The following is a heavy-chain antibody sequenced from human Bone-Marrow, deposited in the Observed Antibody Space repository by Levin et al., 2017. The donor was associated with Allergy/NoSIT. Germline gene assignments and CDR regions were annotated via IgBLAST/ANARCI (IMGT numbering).Heavy chain of an antibody. CDR3: AKDRGLRQQPDY. Sequence: LSLTCAASGFTFSSSGMHWVRQAPGKGLEWVAVISKDGSNKDYADSVKGRFTISRDNSKNTVYLQMNSLRAEDTAVYYCAKDRGLRQQPDYWGQGTLVTVSS. CDR2: ISKDGSNK. D-gene: IGHD6-13*01. CDR1: GFTFSSSG. V-gene: IGHV3-30*18. J-gene: IGHJ4*02.